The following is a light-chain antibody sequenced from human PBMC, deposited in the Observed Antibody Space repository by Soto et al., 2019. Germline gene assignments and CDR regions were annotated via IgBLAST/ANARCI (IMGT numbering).Light chain of an antibody. CDR3: SSYASSNTLV. J-gene: IGLJ1*01. Sequence: QSVLTQPASVSGSPVQSITISCTGTSSDVGGYDYVSWYQQYPGKAPKLMIYYVSDRPSGVSDRFSGSKSGNTASLTISGLQAEDEVDYYCSSYASSNTLVFGTGTKVTVL. V-gene: IGLV2-14*01. CDR1: SSDVGGYDY. CDR2: YVS.